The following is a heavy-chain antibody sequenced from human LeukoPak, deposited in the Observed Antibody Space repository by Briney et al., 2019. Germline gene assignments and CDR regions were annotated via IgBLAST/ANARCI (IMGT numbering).Heavy chain of an antibody. D-gene: IGHD5-24*01. Sequence: SETLSPTCTVSRGSISSGRYYWSWIRQHPGKGLEWIGFIYYSGSTYYNPSLKSRVTISIDTSKNQFSLKLSSVTAADTAVYYCARVPDGYNPFVVDYWGQGILVTVSS. V-gene: IGHV4-31*03. CDR3: ARVPDGYNPFVVDY. J-gene: IGHJ4*02. CDR1: RGSISSGRYY. CDR2: IYYSGST.